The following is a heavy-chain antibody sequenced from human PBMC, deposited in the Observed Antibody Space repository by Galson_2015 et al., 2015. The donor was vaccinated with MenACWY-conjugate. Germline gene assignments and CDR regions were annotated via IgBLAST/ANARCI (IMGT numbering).Heavy chain of an antibody. J-gene: IGHJ4*02. Sequence: SLRLSCAASGFTFSSYGMHWVRQAPGKGLEWVAVISYDGSNKYYADSVKGRFTISRDNSKNTLYLQMNSLRAEDTAVYYCAKLTRRIAAPGPLDYWGQGTLVTVSS. V-gene: IGHV3-30*18. CDR2: ISYDGSNK. CDR3: AKLTRRIAAPGPLDY. D-gene: IGHD6-6*01. CDR1: GFTFSSYG.